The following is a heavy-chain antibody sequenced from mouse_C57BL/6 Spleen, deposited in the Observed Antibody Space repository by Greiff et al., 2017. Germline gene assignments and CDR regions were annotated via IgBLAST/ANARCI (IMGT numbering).Heavy chain of an antibody. CDR2: INPSSGYT. CDR3: ARDYSKGDWYFDV. Sequence: QVQLQQSGAELAKPGASVKLSCKASGYTFTSYWMHWVKQRPGQGLAWIGYINPSSGYTKYNQKFKDKATLTAAKSSSTAYMQLSSLTYEDSAVYYCARDYSKGDWYFDVWGTGTTVTVSS. J-gene: IGHJ1*03. CDR1: GYTFTSYW. D-gene: IGHD2-5*01. V-gene: IGHV1-7*01.